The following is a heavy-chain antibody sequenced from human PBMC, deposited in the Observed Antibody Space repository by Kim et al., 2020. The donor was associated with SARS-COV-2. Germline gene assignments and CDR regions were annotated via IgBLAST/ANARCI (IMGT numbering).Heavy chain of an antibody. CDR3: ARGLRYFDWLLHYFDY. CDR2: IYYSGST. CDR1: GGSISSYY. D-gene: IGHD3-9*01. Sequence: SETLSLTCTVSGGSISSYYWSWIRQPPGKGLEWIGYIYYSGSTNYNPSLKSRVTISVDTSKNQFSLKLSSVTAADTAVYYCARGLRYFDWLLHYFDYWGQGTLVTVSS. J-gene: IGHJ4*02. V-gene: IGHV4-59*13.